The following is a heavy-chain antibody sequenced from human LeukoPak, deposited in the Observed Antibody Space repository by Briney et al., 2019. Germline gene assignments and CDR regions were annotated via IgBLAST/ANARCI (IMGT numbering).Heavy chain of an antibody. D-gene: IGHD1-26*01. CDR3: ARYSGNYLFDY. CDR1: GGSISRGGYY. CDR2: IYYSGST. Sequence: SQTLSLTCTVSGGSISRGGYYWSWIRQHPGKGLEWIGYIYYSGSTYYNPSLKSRVTISVDTSKNQFSLKLSSVTAADTAVYYCARYSGNYLFDYWGQGTLVTVSS. J-gene: IGHJ4*02. V-gene: IGHV4-31*03.